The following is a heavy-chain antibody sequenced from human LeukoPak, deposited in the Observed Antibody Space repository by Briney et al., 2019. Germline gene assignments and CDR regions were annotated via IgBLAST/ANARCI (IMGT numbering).Heavy chain of an antibody. D-gene: IGHD5-18*01. CDR1: GFTFSSYE. CDR2: ISSSGSTI. Sequence: GGSLRLSCAASGFTFSSYEMNWVRQAPGKGLEWVSYISSSGSTIYYADSVKGRFTISRDNAKHSLYLQMNSLRAEDTAVYYCARDLHTAMVHWGQGTLVTVSS. J-gene: IGHJ4*02. V-gene: IGHV3-48*03. CDR3: ARDLHTAMVH.